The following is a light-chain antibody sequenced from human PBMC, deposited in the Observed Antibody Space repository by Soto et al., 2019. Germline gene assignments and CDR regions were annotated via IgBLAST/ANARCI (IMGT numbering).Light chain of an antibody. CDR1: RSNIGSNY. CDR2: SNN. Sequence: QSVLTQPPSASATPGQRVSISCSGSRSNIGSNYVYWYQQLPGAAPRLLMYSNNQRPSGVPGRFSVSKSGTSASLAISGLRSEDEADYHCASWDDSLNGVVFGGGTKLTVL. V-gene: IGLV1-47*02. CDR3: ASWDDSLNGVV. J-gene: IGLJ2*01.